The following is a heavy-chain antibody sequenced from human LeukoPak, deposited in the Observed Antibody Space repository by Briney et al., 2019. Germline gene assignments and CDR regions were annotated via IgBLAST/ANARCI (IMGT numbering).Heavy chain of an antibody. J-gene: IGHJ4*02. V-gene: IGHV1-8*01. Sequence: ASVKVSCKASGYTFTSYDINWVRQATGQGLEWMGWMNPNSGNTGYAQKFQGRVTMTRNTSISTAYMELSSLRSEDTAVYYCARGRGRERAFDYWGQGTLVTVSS. D-gene: IGHD5-24*01. CDR3: ARGRGRERAFDY. CDR1: GYTFTSYD. CDR2: MNPNSGNT.